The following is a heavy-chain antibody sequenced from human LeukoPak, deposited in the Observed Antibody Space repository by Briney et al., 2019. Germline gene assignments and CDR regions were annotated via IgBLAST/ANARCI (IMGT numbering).Heavy chain of an antibody. CDR3: ARSVPQWPYDFDY. J-gene: IGHJ4*02. CDR1: GFTFSSYG. Sequence: PGGSLRLSCAASGFTFSSYGMHWVRQAPGKGLEWVAVIWYDGSNKYYADSVKGRFTISRDNSKNTLYLQMNSLRAEDTAVYYCARSVPQWPYDFDYWGQGTLVTVSS. D-gene: IGHD6-19*01. V-gene: IGHV3-33*01. CDR2: IWYDGSNK.